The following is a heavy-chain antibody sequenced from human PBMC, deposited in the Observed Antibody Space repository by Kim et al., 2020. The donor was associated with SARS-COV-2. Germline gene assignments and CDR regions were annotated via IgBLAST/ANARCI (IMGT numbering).Heavy chain of an antibody. CDR2: ISWNSGSI. CDR3: AKDMRSSWSGYIPPYYYYGMDV. V-gene: IGHV3-9*01. Sequence: GGSLRLSCAAPGFTFDDYAMHWVRQAPGKGLEWVSGISWNSGSIGYADSVKGRFTISRDNAKNSLYLQMNSLRAEDTALYYCAKDMRSSWSGYIPPYYYYGMDVWGQGTTVTVSS. CDR1: GFTFDDYA. D-gene: IGHD3-3*01. J-gene: IGHJ6*02.